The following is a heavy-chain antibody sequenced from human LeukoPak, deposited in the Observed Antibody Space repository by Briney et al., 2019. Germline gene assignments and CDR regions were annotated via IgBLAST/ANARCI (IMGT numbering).Heavy chain of an antibody. CDR1: GGTFSSCA. CDR3: ARDKIAVAEIAHYY. J-gene: IGHJ4*02. CDR2: IIPILGIA. D-gene: IGHD6-19*01. Sequence: SVKVSCKASGGTFSSCAISWVRQAPGQGPEWMGRIIPILGIANYAQKFQGRVTITADKSTSTAYMELSSLRSEDTAVYYCARDKIAVAEIAHYYWGQGTLVTVSS. V-gene: IGHV1-69*04.